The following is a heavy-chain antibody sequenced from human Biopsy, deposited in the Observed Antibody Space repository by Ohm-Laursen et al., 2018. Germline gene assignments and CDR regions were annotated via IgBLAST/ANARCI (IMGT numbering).Heavy chain of an antibody. CDR1: GYSISTGYY. Sequence: VTLSLTCAVSGYSISTGYYWGWTRQPPGKGLEWIGSIFHTGTTYYNPPLKSPVTISVDTTKNQFSLKLISATAADTAVYYCARRGSGGRSFDHWGQGTLVTVSS. CDR2: IFHTGTT. J-gene: IGHJ4*02. V-gene: IGHV4-38-2*01. CDR3: ARRGSGGRSFDH. D-gene: IGHD2-15*01.